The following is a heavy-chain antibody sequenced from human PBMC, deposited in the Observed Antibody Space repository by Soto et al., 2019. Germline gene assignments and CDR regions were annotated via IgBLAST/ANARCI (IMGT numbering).Heavy chain of an antibody. CDR3: AKDKGLTSLDY. CDR2: ISSDGINK. J-gene: IGHJ4*02. CDR1: GLNFRAAG. V-gene: IGHV3-30*18. Sequence: SLRLSCEASGLNFRAAGMHWVRQAPGKGLEWVAFISSDGINKYYGDSVQGRFTISRDDSMNSLYLQMNTLRTEDSAVYYCAKDKGLTSLDYWGQGIMVTVSS.